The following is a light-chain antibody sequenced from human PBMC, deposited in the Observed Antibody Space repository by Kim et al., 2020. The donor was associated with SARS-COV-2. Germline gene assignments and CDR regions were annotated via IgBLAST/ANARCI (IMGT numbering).Light chain of an antibody. CDR3: QQYNSWPLT. CDR2: GAS. Sequence: VDQGERATLSCRASQSVSRNLAWYQQRPGQAPRLLIYGASTRANGIQARFSGSGSETEFTLTISSLQSEDFAVYYCQQYNSWPLTFGGGTKVDIK. J-gene: IGKJ4*01. CDR1: QSVSRN. V-gene: IGKV3-15*01.